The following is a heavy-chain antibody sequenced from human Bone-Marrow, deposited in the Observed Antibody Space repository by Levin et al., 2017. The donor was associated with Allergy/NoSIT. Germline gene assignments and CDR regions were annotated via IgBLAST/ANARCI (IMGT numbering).Heavy chain of an antibody. CDR3: ARVCAAGTGFHYYYGMDV. CDR2: IKQDGSEK. V-gene: IGHV3-7*01. CDR1: GFTFSSYW. Sequence: GGSLRLSCAASGFTFSSYWMSWVRQAPGKGLEWVANIKQDGSEKYYVDSVKGRFTISRDNAKNSLYLQMNSLRAEDTAVYYCARVCAAGTGFHYYYGMDVWGQGTTVTVSS. D-gene: IGHD6-13*01. J-gene: IGHJ6*02.